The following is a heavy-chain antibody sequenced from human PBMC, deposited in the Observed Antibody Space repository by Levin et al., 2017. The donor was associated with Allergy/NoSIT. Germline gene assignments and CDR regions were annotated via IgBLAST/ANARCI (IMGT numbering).Heavy chain of an antibody. J-gene: IGHJ6*03. CDR2: ISYDGSNK. D-gene: IGHD2-15*01. V-gene: IGHV3-30-3*01. Sequence: PGESLKISCAASGFTFSSYAMHWVRQAPGKGLEWVAVISYDGSNKYYADSVKGRFTISRDNSKNTLYLQMNSLRAEDTAVYYCARASRVVRGYYYYMDVWGKGTTVTVSS. CDR3: ARASRVVRGYYYYMDV. CDR1: GFTFSSYA.